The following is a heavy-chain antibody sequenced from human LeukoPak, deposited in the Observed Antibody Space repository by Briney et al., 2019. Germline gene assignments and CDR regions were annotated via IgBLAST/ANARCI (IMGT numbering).Heavy chain of an antibody. D-gene: IGHD3-22*01. CDR2: IYRGGST. V-gene: IGHV3-53*04. J-gene: IGHJ3*02. CDR1: GFTVSDAF. CDR3: ARVGGFYDSGVYVDAFDI. Sequence: GGSLRLSCAASGFTVSDAFMSWVRQAPGKGLEWVSVIYRGGSTYYADSLEGRFTITRHNSENTLYLHMNNVSVDDTAVYYCARVGGFYDSGVYVDAFDIWGQGTRVTVSS.